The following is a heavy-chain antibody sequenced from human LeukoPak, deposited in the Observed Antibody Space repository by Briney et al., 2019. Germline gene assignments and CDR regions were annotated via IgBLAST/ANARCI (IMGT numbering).Heavy chain of an antibody. V-gene: IGHV3-30*02. CDR3: AELGITMIGGV. CDR2: IQYDGSNE. D-gene: IGHD3-10*02. Sequence: GGSLRLSCAASRFTFSSYGMHWVRQAPGKGLEWVAYIQYDGSNEQYADSVKGRFSISRDSSKNILYLQMNSLRAEDTAVYYCAELGITMIGGVWGKGTTVTISS. CDR1: RFTFSSYG. J-gene: IGHJ6*04.